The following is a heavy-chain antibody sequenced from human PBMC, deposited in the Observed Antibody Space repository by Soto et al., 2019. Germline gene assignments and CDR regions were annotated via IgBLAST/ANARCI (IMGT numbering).Heavy chain of an antibody. Sequence: SETLSLTCFIYGTSFGGYYWNWLRQPPGKGLEWIAEINQSGTTNYNPSLKSRVTVSLDASKNQFFLNLTSVTAADTAVFYCARGRKGFTSYFDYWGRGTLVTVSS. D-gene: IGHD3-16*01. CDR3: ARGRKGFTSYFDY. CDR1: GTSFGGYY. V-gene: IGHV4-34*01. CDR2: INQSGTT. J-gene: IGHJ4*02.